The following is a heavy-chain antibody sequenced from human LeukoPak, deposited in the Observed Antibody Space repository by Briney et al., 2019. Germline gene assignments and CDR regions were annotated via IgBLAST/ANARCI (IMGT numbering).Heavy chain of an antibody. V-gene: IGHV3-74*01. CDR2: INSDGRST. CDR1: GFTFSNFA. J-gene: IGHJ4*02. D-gene: IGHD2-15*01. CDR3: ARSPGEYCSGGSCYYFDY. Sequence: GGSLRLSCAASGFTFSNFAMSWVRQAPGKGLVWVSRINSDGRSTTYADSVKGRFTVSRDNAKNTLYLEMNSLRAEDTAVYYCARSPGEYCSGGSCYYFDYWGQGTLVTVSS.